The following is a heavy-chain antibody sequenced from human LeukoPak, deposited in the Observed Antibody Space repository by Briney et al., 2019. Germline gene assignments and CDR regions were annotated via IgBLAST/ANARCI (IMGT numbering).Heavy chain of an antibody. D-gene: IGHD6-13*01. Sequence: PGGSLRPSCAASGFTFSSYAMSWVRQAPGKGLEWVSSISGSGGTTYYSDSVKGRFTISRDNSKNTLYLQMNSLRPDDMAVYYCAKGNGKAATGSVVDYWGQGTLVPVSS. J-gene: IGHJ4*02. V-gene: IGHV3-23*01. CDR2: ISGSGGTT. CDR1: GFTFSSYA. CDR3: AKGNGKAATGSVVDY.